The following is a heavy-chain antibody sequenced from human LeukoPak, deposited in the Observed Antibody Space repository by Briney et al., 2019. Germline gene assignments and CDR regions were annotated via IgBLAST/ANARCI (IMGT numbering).Heavy chain of an antibody. V-gene: IGHV3-30*02. CDR1: GFTFSSYW. CDR2: IRYDGSNK. CDR3: ARDLAGVWLSDYYYYYGMDV. Sequence: PGGSLRLSCAASGFTFSSYWMSWVRQAPGKGLEWVAFIRYDGSNKYYADSVKGRFTISRDNSKNTLYLQMNSLRAEDTAVYYCARDLAGVWLSDYYYYYGMDVWGQGTTVTVSS. J-gene: IGHJ6*02. D-gene: IGHD3-22*01.